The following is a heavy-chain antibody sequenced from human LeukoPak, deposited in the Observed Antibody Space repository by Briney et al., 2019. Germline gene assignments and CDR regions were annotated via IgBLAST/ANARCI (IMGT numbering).Heavy chain of an antibody. CDR3: AREAGTPQASDFDY. V-gene: IGHV3-30*04. D-gene: IGHD6-13*01. CDR2: ISYDGSSK. Sequence: GRSLRLSCAASGFTFSSYALHWVRQAPGKGLEWVAFISYDGSSKFYADSVKGRFTISRDNSKNTLYLQMNSLRVEDTAVYYCAREAGTPQASDFDYWGQGTLVTVSS. J-gene: IGHJ4*02. CDR1: GFTFSSYA.